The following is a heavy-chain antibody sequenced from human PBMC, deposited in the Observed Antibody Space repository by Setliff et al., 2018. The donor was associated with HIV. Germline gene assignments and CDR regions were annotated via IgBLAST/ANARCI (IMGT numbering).Heavy chain of an antibody. J-gene: IGHJ4*02. V-gene: IGHV7-4-1*02. CDR1: GYTFSSNA. Sequence: ASVKVSCKASGYTFSSNALNWVRQAPGQGLEWMGWINTNTGNPTYAQGFTGRFVFSSDTSVSTAYLQISSLEAEDTAVYYCARDLNKGSIDYWGQGTLVTVSS. D-gene: IGHD3-10*01. CDR2: INTNTGNP. CDR3: ARDLNKGSIDY.